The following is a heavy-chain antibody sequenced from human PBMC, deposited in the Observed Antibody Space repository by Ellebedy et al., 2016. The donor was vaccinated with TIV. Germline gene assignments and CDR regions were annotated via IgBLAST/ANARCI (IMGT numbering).Heavy chain of an antibody. D-gene: IGHD2-15*01. J-gene: IGHJ4*02. V-gene: IGHV3-21*06. CDR1: GFTFDSYS. CDR3: STGDILDN. CDR2: ISRRSNDI. Sequence: GESLKISCAASGFTFDSYSMSWVRQAPGKGLERVSSISRRSNDISYADSVKGRVTISRDNTNNILYLQMGSLRVEDTAVYYCSTGDILDNWGQGSLVTVSS.